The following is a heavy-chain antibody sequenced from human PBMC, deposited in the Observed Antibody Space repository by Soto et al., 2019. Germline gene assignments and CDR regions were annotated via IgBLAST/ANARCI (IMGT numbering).Heavy chain of an antibody. CDR3: AKDLGRNDYGDYYYYYGMDV. Sequence: GGSLRLSCAASGFTFSSYGMHWVRQAPGKGLEWVAVISYDGSNKYYADSVKGRFTISRDNSKNTLYLQMNSLRAEDTAVYYCAKDLGRNDYGDYYYYYGMDVWGQGTTVTVSS. D-gene: IGHD4-17*01. J-gene: IGHJ6*02. CDR1: GFTFSSYG. CDR2: ISYDGSNK. V-gene: IGHV3-30*18.